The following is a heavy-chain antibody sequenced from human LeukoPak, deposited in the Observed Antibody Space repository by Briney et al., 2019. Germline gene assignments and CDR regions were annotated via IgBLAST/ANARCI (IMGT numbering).Heavy chain of an antibody. CDR2: IYYSGST. CDR1: GGSISSYY. J-gene: IGHJ2*01. V-gene: IGHV4-59*01. CDR3: ARVYYGRSYDYWYFDL. D-gene: IGHD3-10*01. Sequence: SETLSLTCTVSGGSISSYYWSWIRQPPGKGLEWIGCIYYSGSTNYKPSLKSRVTISVDTSKNQFSLKLNSVTAADTAVYYCARVYYGRSYDYWYFDLWGRGTLVTVSS.